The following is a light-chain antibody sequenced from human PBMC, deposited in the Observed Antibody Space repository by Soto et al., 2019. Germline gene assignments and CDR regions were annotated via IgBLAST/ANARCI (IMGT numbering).Light chain of an antibody. CDR2: DVS. CDR3: FIYTGTSWV. CDR1: FSDINTYNF. J-gene: IGLJ3*02. Sequence: QSALTQPASVSGSPGQSITISCTGTFSDINTYNFVSWFRQHPGKAPKLMIYDVSSRPSGVSDRFSGSKSGKTSSLTISGLHAEDEADNYCFIYTGTSWVFDGGTKLTVL. V-gene: IGLV2-14*01.